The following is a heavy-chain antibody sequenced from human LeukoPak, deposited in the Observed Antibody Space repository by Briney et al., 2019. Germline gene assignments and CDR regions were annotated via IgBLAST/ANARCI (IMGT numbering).Heavy chain of an antibody. CDR3: ARGLEMAVGATRWFDP. J-gene: IGHJ5*02. CDR2: INPNSGGT. D-gene: IGHD1-26*01. Sequence: ASVKVSCKASGYTFTGYYMHWVRPAPGQGLEWMGWINPNSGGTNYAQKFQGRVTMTRDRAINTAYMELSRLRSDDTAVYYCARGLEMAVGATRWFDPWGQGTLVTVSS. V-gene: IGHV1-2*02. CDR1: GYTFTGYY.